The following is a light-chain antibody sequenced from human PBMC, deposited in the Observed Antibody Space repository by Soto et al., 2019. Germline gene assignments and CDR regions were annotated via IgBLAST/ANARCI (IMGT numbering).Light chain of an antibody. CDR1: QSISYW. V-gene: IGKV1-5*03. CDR2: KAS. J-gene: IGKJ1*01. Sequence: DIQMTQSPSTLSASVGDRVTITCRASQSISYWLAWYQQKPGKAPNLLIYKASSLESGVPSRFSGSGSGTEFTLTISSLQPDDFATYYFQQYNNYCTFGQGTKVEIK. CDR3: QQYNNYCT.